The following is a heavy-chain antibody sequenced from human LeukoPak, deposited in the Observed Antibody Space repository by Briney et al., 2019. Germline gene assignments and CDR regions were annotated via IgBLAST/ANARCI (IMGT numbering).Heavy chain of an antibody. D-gene: IGHD3-10*01. V-gene: IGHV3-48*04. CDR3: ARTVRGILAHLHY. Sequence: PGGSLRLSCAASGFTFSDYSMNWVRQAPGKGLEWVSYISYSDRTVYDEDSVKGRFTISRDSAQNSLFLQMNSLRAEDTAVYYCARTVRGILAHLHYWGQGTLVTVPS. CDR1: GFTFSDYS. J-gene: IGHJ4*02. CDR2: ISYSDRTV.